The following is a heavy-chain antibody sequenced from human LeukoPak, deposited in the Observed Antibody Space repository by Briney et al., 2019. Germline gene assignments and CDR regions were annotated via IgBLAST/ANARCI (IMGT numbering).Heavy chain of an antibody. D-gene: IGHD3-22*01. Sequence: ASVKVSCKASGYTFTGYYMHWVRQAPGQGLEWMGRINPNSGGTNYAQKFQGRVTMTRDTSISTAYMELSRPRSDDTAVYYCARDPFSDYYDSSGYYDYWGQGTLVTVSS. CDR3: ARDPFSDYYDSSGYYDY. V-gene: IGHV1-2*06. CDR2: INPNSGGT. CDR1: GYTFTGYY. J-gene: IGHJ4*02.